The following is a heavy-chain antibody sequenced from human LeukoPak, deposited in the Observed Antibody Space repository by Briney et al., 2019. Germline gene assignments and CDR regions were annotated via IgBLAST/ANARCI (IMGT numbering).Heavy chain of an antibody. CDR2: ISGSGGST. CDR1: GFTFSSYA. V-gene: IGHV3-23*01. Sequence: GGSLRLSCAASGFTFSSYAMSWVRQAPGKGLEWVSAISGSGGSTYYADSVKGRLTISRDNSKNTLYLQMNSLRAEDTAVYYCAKDRYYYDSSGYQDYWGQGTLVTVSS. J-gene: IGHJ4*02. CDR3: AKDRYYYDSSGYQDY. D-gene: IGHD3-22*01.